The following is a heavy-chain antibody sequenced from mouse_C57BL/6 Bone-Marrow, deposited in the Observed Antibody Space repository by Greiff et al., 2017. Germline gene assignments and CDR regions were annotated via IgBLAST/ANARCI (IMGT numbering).Heavy chain of an antibody. Sequence: EVQLVESGTVLARPGASVKMSCKTSGYTFTSYWMHWVKQRPGQGLEWIGAIYPGHSDTSYNQKFKGKAKLTAVTSASTAYMELSSLTNEDSAVYYCTLSTMVTTRGAWFAYWGQGTLVTVSA. CDR1: GYTFTSYW. J-gene: IGHJ3*01. CDR3: TLSTMVTTRGAWFAY. D-gene: IGHD2-2*01. CDR2: IYPGHSDT. V-gene: IGHV1-5*01.